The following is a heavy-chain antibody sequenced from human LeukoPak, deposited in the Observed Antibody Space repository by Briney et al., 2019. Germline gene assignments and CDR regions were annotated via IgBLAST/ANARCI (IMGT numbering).Heavy chain of an antibody. D-gene: IGHD1-26*01. CDR1: ALTFSSYG. V-gene: IGHV3-23*01. J-gene: IGHJ1*01. CDR2: ISGRVGAQ. CDR3: AKSGGGYYDEYFQH. Sequence: GRSLRPSCAASALTFSSYGMSWVRHAPGKWLEWVSVISGRVGAQSYAASVKGRFTTSREKSRNTVYLQMNSLRGDDTAVYYCAKSGGGYYDEYFQHWGRGTLVTVSS.